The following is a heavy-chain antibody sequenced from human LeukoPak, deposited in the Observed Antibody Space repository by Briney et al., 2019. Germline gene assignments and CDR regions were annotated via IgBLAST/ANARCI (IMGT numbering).Heavy chain of an antibody. V-gene: IGHV3-66*01. CDR2: MYSVGST. CDR3: ARDLSGYSYGFGGDL. Sequence: PGGSLRLSCAASGFTISANFMSWVRQAPGKGLEWVSIMYSVGSTFYADSVKGRFTISRDPSKNSLDLQMDSLRVGDTAVYYCARDLSGYSYGFGGDLWGQGTLVTVSS. CDR1: GFTISANF. D-gene: IGHD5-18*01. J-gene: IGHJ4*02.